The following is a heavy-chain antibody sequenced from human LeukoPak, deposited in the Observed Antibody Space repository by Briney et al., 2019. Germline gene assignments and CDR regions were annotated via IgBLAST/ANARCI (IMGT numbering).Heavy chain of an antibody. D-gene: IGHD2-15*01. Sequence: GGSLRLSCAASGFTFDDYAMHWVRQAPGKGLEWVSGISWNSGSIGYADSVKGRFTISRDNAKNSLYLQMNSLRAEDTALYYCTKGGQGDCSGYVDYWGQGTLVTVSS. CDR2: ISWNSGSI. CDR1: GFTFDDYA. CDR3: TKGGQGDCSGYVDY. J-gene: IGHJ4*02. V-gene: IGHV3-9*01.